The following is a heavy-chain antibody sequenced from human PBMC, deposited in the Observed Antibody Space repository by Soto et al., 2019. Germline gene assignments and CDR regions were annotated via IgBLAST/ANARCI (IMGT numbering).Heavy chain of an antibody. J-gene: IGHJ4*02. Sequence: PGGSLRLSCAASGFTFSIYAMSWVRQAPGKGLEWVSAISGSGGSTYYADSVKGRFTISRDNSKNTLYLQMNSLRAEDTAVYYCAKQQWGIAVAGSDYWGQGTLVTVSS. D-gene: IGHD6-19*01. CDR2: ISGSGGST. CDR3: AKQQWGIAVAGSDY. CDR1: GFTFSIYA. V-gene: IGHV3-23*01.